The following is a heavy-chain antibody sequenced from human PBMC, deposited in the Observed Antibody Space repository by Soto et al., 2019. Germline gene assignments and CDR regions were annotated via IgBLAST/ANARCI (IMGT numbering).Heavy chain of an antibody. CDR2: IWYDGSNK. CDR1: GFTFSSYG. V-gene: IGHV3-33*01. J-gene: IGHJ4*02. D-gene: IGHD3-22*01. Sequence: QVQLVESGGGVVQPGRSLRLCCAASGFTFSSYGMHWVRQAPGKGLEWVAVIWYDGSNKYYADSVKGRFTISRDNSKNTLYLQMNSLRAEDTAVYYCARDYDSSGYYFDYWGQGTLVTVSS. CDR3: ARDYDSSGYYFDY.